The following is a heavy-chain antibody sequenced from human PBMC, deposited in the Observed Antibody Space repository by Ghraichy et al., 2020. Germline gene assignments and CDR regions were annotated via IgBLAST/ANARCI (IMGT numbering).Heavy chain of an antibody. J-gene: IGHJ6*02. CDR3: ARDLSRYDCWSGYCRADYYDYGMDV. D-gene: IGHD3-3*01. V-gene: IGHV4-39*07. Sequence: SETLSLTCTVSGGSISTISYYWSWLRQPPGKGLEWIGSVYYTGSTHYNPSLKSRVTISADTSKKQFSLKFSSVTAADTAAYYCARDLSRYDCWSGYCRADYYDYGMDVWGQGPTVTVSS. CDR1: GGSISTISYY. CDR2: VYYTGST.